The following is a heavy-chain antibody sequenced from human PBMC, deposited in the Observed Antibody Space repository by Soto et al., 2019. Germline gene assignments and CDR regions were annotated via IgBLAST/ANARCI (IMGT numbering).Heavy chain of an antibody. CDR2: IVVGSGNT. Sequence: GASVKVSCKASGFTFTSSAVQWVRQARGQRLEWIGWIVVGSGNTNYAQKFQERVTITRDMSTSTAYMELSSLRSEDTALYYCAAERFFLGSSQYYFDYWGQGTLVTVSS. D-gene: IGHD6-13*01. V-gene: IGHV1-58*01. J-gene: IGHJ4*02. CDR3: AAERFFLGSSQYYFDY. CDR1: GFTFTSSA.